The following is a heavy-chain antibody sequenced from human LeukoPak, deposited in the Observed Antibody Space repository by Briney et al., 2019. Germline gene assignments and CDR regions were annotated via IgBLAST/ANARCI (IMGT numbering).Heavy chain of an antibody. CDR2: INHSGST. D-gene: IGHD1-26*01. V-gene: IGHV4-34*01. CDR1: GGSFSGYS. J-gene: IGHJ3*02. Sequence: SETLSLTCAVYGGSFSGYSWSWIRQPPGKGLEWIGEINHSGSTNYYPALKSRGTISVDTAKNQFSLKLSSVTAADTAVYYCARDGGSGSYGLGAFDIWGQGTMVTVSS. CDR3: ARDGGSGSYGLGAFDI.